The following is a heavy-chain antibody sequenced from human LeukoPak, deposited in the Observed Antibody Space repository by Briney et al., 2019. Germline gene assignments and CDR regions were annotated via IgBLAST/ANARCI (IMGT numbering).Heavy chain of an antibody. V-gene: IGHV5-51*01. CDR1: GYSFTSYW. J-gene: IGHJ4*02. Sequence: GESLKISCKGSGYSFTSYWIGWVRQMPGKGLEWMGIIYPGESDTRYSPSFQGQVTISADKSISTAYLQWSSLKASDTAMYYCARTSPRYGDYVSYFDYWGQGTLVTVSS. CDR2: IYPGESDT. D-gene: IGHD4-17*01. CDR3: ARTSPRYGDYVSYFDY.